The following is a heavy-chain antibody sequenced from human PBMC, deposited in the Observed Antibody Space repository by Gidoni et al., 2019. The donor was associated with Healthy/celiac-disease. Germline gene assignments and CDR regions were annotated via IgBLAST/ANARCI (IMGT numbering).Heavy chain of an antibody. CDR3: AFRTAPLEWLLHTYYYGMDV. D-gene: IGHD3-3*01. V-gene: IGHV4-34*01. Sequence: QVQLQQWGAGLLKPSETLSLTCAVYGGSFSGYYWSWIRQPPGKGLEWIGEINHSGSTNYNPSLKSRVTISVDTSKNQFSLKLSSVTAAYTAVYYCAFRTAPLEWLLHTYYYGMDVWGQGTTVTVSS. J-gene: IGHJ6*02. CDR1: GGSFSGYY. CDR2: INHSGST.